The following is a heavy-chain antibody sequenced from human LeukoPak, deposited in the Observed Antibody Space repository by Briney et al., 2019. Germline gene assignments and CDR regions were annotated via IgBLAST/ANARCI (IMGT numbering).Heavy chain of an antibody. CDR1: GFTFSTYAM. CDR2: IYHSGST. Sequence: KTGGSLRLSCAASGFTFSTYAMKWVRQPPGKGLEWIGEIYHSGSTNYNPSLKSRVTISVDKSKNQFSLKLSSVTAADTAVYYCARVLYDILTGAPFFDYWGQGTLVTVSS. D-gene: IGHD3-9*01. V-gene: IGHV4-4*02. J-gene: IGHJ4*02. CDR3: ARVLYDILTGAPFFDY.